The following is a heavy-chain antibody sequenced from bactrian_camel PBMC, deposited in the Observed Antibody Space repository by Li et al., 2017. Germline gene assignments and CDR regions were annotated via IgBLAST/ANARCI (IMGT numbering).Heavy chain of an antibody. J-gene: IGHJ6*01. CDR1: EPPSPGYC. Sequence: HVQLVESGGGSVQPGGSLRLSCAISEPPSPGYCVGWFRQAPGQGREGIAGFHSQGRTRYTDAVKGRFTVSKDNTKNTMYLQMNNLKPEDTATYYCAADRALDDDCYVGSLYTDFAYWGQGTQVTVS. CDR2: FHSQGRTR. CDR3: AADRALDDDCYVGSLYTDFAY. D-gene: IGHD3*01. V-gene: IGHV3S6*01.